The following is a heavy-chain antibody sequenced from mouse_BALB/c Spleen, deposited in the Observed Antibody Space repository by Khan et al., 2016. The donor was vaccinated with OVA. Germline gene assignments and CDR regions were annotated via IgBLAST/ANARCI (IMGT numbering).Heavy chain of an antibody. J-gene: IGHJ2*01. D-gene: IGHD2-4*01. V-gene: IGHV3-2*02. Sequence: VQLKESGPGLVKPSQSLSLTCTVTGYSITSDYAWIWIRQFPGNKLEWMGYIRYSGNTKYNPSLKSRLSITRATSKNQFFLQLNSVTTEDTATYYWARIFGGDYEHWCQVTTHTGFS. CDR1: GYSITSDYA. CDR3: ARIFGGDYEH. CDR2: IRYSGNT.